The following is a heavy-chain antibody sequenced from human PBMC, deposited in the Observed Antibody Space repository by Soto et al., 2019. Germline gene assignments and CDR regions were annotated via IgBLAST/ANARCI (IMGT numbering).Heavy chain of an antibody. CDR2: MNPNSGNT. CDR3: ARDPQWLESGYYYSYMDF. D-gene: IGHD6-19*01. V-gene: IGHV1-8*01. CDR1: GYTFTSYD. J-gene: IGHJ6*03. Sequence: ASVKVSCKASGYTFTSYDINWVRQATGQGLEWMGWMNPNSGNTGYAQKFQGRVTMTRNTSISTAYMELSSLRSEDTAVYYCARDPQWLESGYYYSYMDFWGKGTPVTVS.